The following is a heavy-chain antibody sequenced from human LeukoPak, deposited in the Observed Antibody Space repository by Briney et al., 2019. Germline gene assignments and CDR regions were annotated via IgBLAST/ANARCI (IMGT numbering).Heavy chain of an antibody. CDR3: ARGKWLVRYYYYGMDV. CDR1: GGSFSGYY. Sequence: SSVTLSLTCAVYGGSFSGYYWSWIRQPPGKGLEWIGEINHSGSTNYNPSLKSRVTISVDTSKNQFSLKLSSVTAADTAVYYCARGKWLVRYYYYGMDVWGQGTTVTVSS. CDR2: INHSGST. V-gene: IGHV4-34*01. D-gene: IGHD6-19*01. J-gene: IGHJ6*02.